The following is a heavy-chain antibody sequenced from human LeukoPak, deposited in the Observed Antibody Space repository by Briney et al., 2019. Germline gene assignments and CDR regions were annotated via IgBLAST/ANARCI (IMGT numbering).Heavy chain of an antibody. CDR3: ARQNEDTAMAEFDY. J-gene: IGHJ4*02. CDR2: INPNSGGT. Sequence: ASVKVSCKASGYTFTGYYMHWVRQAPGQGLEWMGRINPNSGGTNYAQKFQGRVTMTRDTSISTAYMELSRLRSDDTAVYYCARQNEDTAMAEFDYWGQGTLVTVSS. V-gene: IGHV1-2*06. CDR1: GYTFTGYY. D-gene: IGHD5-18*01.